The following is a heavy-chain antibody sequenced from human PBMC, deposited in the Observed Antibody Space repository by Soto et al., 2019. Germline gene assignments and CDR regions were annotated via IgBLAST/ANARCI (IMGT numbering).Heavy chain of an antibody. Sequence: PGGSLRLSCVASGFTFSVYSMNWVRQAPGKGLEWFSYITSDTKTIKYADSVKGRFTISRDNAKNSVYLQMNSLRDEDTAVYYCARSVEGHFDYWGQGTVVTDSS. D-gene: IGHD6-19*01. J-gene: IGHJ4*02. V-gene: IGHV3-48*02. CDR1: GFTFSVYS. CDR2: ITSDTKTI. CDR3: ARSVEGHFDY.